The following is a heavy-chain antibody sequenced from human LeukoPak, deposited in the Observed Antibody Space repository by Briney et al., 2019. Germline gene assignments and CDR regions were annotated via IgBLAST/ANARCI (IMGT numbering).Heavy chain of an antibody. D-gene: IGHD2-15*01. Sequence: SETLSLTCTVSGGSISTSNYYWGWIRQPPGKGLEWIGNIFYSGSTYYGPSLKSRLTISLDTSRNQFSLKLNSVTAADTAVYYCASFYCSGGSCYRYFSYYYMDVWGKGTTVTISS. CDR1: GGSISTSNYY. V-gene: IGHV4-39*01. CDR3: ASFYCSGGSCYRYFSYYYMDV. J-gene: IGHJ6*03. CDR2: IFYSGST.